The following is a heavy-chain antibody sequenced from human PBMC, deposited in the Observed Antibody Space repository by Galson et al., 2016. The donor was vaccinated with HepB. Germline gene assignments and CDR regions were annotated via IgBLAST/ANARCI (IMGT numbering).Heavy chain of an antibody. D-gene: IGHD2-2*01. CDR2: IKGEADGGTT. CDR3: ATVKLTTWYSFDS. Sequence: SLRLSCAASGLTFTNAWMTWVRQAPGKGLEWVGRIKGEADGGTTDYAAPVKGRFYISRDDSTHTLFLHLNSLRVEDGAVCYCATVKLTTWYSFDSWGQGTLVTVSS. V-gene: IGHV3-15*01. J-gene: IGHJ4*02. CDR1: GLTFTNAW.